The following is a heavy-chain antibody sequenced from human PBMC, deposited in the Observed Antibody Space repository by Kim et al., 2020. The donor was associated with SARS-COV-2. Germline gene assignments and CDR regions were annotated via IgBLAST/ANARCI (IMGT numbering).Heavy chain of an antibody. V-gene: IGHV4-34*01. Sequence: SETLSLTCAVYGGSFSGYYWSWIRQPPGKGLEWIGEINHSGSTNYNPSLKSRVTISVDTSKNQFSLKLSSVTAADTAVYYCAVTMVRGVTDDYWGQGTLVTVSS. D-gene: IGHD3-10*01. CDR3: AVTMVRGVTDDY. CDR1: GGSFSGYY. CDR2: INHSGST. J-gene: IGHJ4*02.